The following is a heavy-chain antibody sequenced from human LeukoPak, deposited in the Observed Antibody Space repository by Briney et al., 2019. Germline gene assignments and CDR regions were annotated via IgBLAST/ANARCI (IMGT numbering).Heavy chain of an antibody. D-gene: IGHD3-22*01. CDR2: ISYDGSNK. Sequence: GGSLRLSCAASGFTFSSYAMHWVRQAPGKGLEWVAVISYDGSNKYYADSVKGRFTISRDNSKNTLYLQMNSLRAEDTAVYYCAKGIHYFDSSGYYYWGQGTLVTVSS. CDR1: GFTFSSYA. J-gene: IGHJ4*02. CDR3: AKGIHYFDSSGYYY. V-gene: IGHV3-30-3*01.